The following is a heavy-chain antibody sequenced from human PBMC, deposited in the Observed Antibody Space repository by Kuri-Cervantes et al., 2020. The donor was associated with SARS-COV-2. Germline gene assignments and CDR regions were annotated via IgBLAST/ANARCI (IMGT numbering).Heavy chain of an antibody. CDR2: IRYDGSNK. CDR1: GFSFSSFG. D-gene: IGHD2-15*01. CDR3: AKDLINGDWDIAVVVAAPVAFDI. Sequence: LSLPCAASGFSFSSFGIHWVRQAPGKGLEWVAYIRYDGSNKYYADSVKGRFTISRDISKSTLYLQLNNLRPEDTAVYYCAKDLINGDWDIAVVVAAPVAFDIWGQGTMVTVSS. V-gene: IGHV3-30*02. J-gene: IGHJ3*02.